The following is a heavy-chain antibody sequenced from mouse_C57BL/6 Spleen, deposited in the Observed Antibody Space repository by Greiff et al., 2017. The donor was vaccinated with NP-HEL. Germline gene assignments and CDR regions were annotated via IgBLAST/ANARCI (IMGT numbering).Heavy chain of an antibody. J-gene: IGHJ3*01. V-gene: IGHV1-61*01. Sequence: VQLQQPGAELVRPGSSVKLSCKASGYTFTSYWMDWVKQRPGQGLEWIGNIYPSDSETHYNQKFKDKATLTVDKSSSTAYMQLSSLTSEDSAVYYGARGGDYDPFAYWGQGTLVTVSA. D-gene: IGHD2-4*01. CDR1: GYTFTSYW. CDR2: IYPSDSET. CDR3: ARGGDYDPFAY.